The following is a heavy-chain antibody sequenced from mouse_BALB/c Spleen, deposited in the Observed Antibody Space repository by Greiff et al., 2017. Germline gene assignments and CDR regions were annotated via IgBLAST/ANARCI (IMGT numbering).Heavy chain of an antibody. V-gene: IGHV1-87*01. J-gene: IGHJ4*01. Sequence: VQLQQSGAELARPGASGKLSCKASGYTFTSYWMQWVKQRPGQGLEWIGAIYPGDGDTRYTQKFKGKATLTADKSSSTAYMQLSSLASEDSAVYYCARLTTATHYYAMDYWGQGTSVTVSS. CDR1: GYTFTSYW. CDR2: IYPGDGDT. D-gene: IGHD1-2*01. CDR3: ARLTTATHYYAMDY.